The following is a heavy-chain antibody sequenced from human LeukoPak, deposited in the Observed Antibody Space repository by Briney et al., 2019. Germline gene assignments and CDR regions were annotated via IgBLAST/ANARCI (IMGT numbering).Heavy chain of an antibody. CDR3: AKDYRYGSA. CDR1: GFTFNSFA. V-gene: IGHV3-23*01. CDR2: INVRGDAT. D-gene: IGHD6-19*01. Sequence: GGSLRLSCAASGFTFNSFASTWVRQAQGRGLEWVSAINVRGDATFYAESVRGRFTISRDNSKNTLYLQMNSLGAEDTALYYCAKDYRYGSAWGPGTLVVVSS. J-gene: IGHJ5*02.